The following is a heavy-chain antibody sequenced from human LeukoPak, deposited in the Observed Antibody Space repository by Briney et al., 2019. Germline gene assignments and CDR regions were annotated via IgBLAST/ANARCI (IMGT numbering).Heavy chain of an antibody. D-gene: IGHD5-18*01. CDR3: ARDNGYSYGSEYGMDV. CDR1: GYTFTGYY. CDR2: INPNSGGT. J-gene: IGHJ6*02. Sequence: ASVKVSCKASGYTFTGYYMHWVRQAPGQGLEWMGRINPNSGGTNYAQKLQGRVTMTRDTSISTAYMELSRLRSDDTAVYYCARDNGYSYGSEYGMDVWGQGTTVTVSS. V-gene: IGHV1-2*06.